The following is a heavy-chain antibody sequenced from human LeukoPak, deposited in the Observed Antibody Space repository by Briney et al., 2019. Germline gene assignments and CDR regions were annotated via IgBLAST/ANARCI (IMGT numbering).Heavy chain of an antibody. CDR3: ARGPLNYYDSSGYHPYGMDV. CDR1: GGTFSSYA. J-gene: IGHJ6*02. CDR2: IIPIFGTA. Sequence: GASVKVSCKASGGTFSSYAISWVRQAPGQGLEWMGGIIPIFGTANYAQKFQGRVTITADESTSTAYMELSSLRSEDTAVSYCARGPLNYYDSSGYHPYGMDVWGQGTTVTVSS. D-gene: IGHD3-22*01. V-gene: IGHV1-69*13.